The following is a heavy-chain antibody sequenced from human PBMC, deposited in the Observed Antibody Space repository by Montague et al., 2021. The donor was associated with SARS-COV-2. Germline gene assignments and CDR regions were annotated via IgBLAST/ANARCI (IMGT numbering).Heavy chain of an antibody. CDR2: IYHSGST. Sequence: SETLSLTCAVSGGSISSSNWWSWVRQPPGKGLEWIGEIYHSGSTNYNPSLKSRVTISVDKSKNQFSLKLSSVTAADTAVYYCARVRSGYDSGFDPWGQGTKVTVSS. J-gene: IGHJ3*01. D-gene: IGHD5-12*01. V-gene: IGHV4-4*02. CDR1: GGSISSSNW. CDR3: ARVRSGYDSGFDP.